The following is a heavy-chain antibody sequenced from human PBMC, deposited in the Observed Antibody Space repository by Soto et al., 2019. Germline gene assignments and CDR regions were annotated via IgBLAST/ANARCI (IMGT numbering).Heavy chain of an antibody. V-gene: IGHV3-23*01. J-gene: IGHJ4*02. CDR1: GFTFSSYA. CDR2: ISGSGGST. Sequence: EVQLLESGGGLVQPGGSLRLSCAASGFTFSSYAMSWVRQAPGKGLEWVSAISGSGGSTYYADSVKGRFTISRDNSKNMLYLQMNSLRAEDTAVYYCAKVWVSSSWYDYWGQGTLVTVSS. CDR3: AKVWVSSSWYDY. D-gene: IGHD6-13*01.